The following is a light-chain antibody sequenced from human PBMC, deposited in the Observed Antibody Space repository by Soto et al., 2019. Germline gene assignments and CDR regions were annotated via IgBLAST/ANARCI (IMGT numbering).Light chain of an antibody. Sequence: DIVMTQSPDSLAVSLGERATINCKSSQSVIYSSNNKNYLAWYQQKQDQPPKLLIYWASTRESGVTDRFSGSGAVTDFTLTISSLQAEDVAVYYCQQYYSTPPTFGQGTKVEIK. CDR2: WAS. J-gene: IGKJ1*01. V-gene: IGKV4-1*01. CDR3: QQYYSTPPT. CDR1: QSVIYSSNNKNY.